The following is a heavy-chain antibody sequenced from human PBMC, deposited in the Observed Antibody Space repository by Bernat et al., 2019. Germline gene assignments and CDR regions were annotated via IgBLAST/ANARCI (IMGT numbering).Heavy chain of an antibody. CDR1: GYSISSGYY. V-gene: IGHV4-38-2*02. CDR3: ARDRSCSGGSCYPKAYFDY. Sequence: QVQLQESGPGLVKPSETLSLTCAVSGYSISSGYYWGWIRQPPGKGLEWIGSLYHSGSTYYNPSLKSRVTISLDTSTNQFSLKLRSVTAADTAVYYCARDRSCSGGSCYPKAYFDYWGQGTLVTVSS. J-gene: IGHJ4*02. CDR2: LYHSGST. D-gene: IGHD2-15*01.